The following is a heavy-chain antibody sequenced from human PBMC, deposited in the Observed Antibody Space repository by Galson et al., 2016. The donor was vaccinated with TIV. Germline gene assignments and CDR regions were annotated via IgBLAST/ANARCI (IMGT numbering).Heavy chain of an antibody. V-gene: IGHV3-74*01. CDR3: ARDRGGTGDFDK. J-gene: IGHJ4*02. CDR1: GFIFSTYW. CDR2: INRDGSNT. Sequence: SLRLSCAGSGFIFSTYWMHWVRQVPGKGLLWVSHINRDGSNTSYADSVKGRFTISRDNAKNMVYLQMNSLSGEDTAVYYCARDRGGTGDFDKWGQGTLVTVSS. D-gene: IGHD7-27*01.